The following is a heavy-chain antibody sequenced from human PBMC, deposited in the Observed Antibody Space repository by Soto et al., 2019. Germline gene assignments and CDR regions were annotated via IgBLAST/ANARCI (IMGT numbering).Heavy chain of an antibody. D-gene: IGHD4-17*01. CDR2: IYYSGST. J-gene: IGHJ4*02. V-gene: IGHV4-31*03. CDR3: AMGGAYGDKYYFDY. CDR1: GGSISSGGYY. Sequence: QVQLQESGPGLVKPSQTLSLTCTVSGGSISSGGYYWSWIRQHPGKGLEWIGYIYYSGSTYYNPSFKSRVTISVDTSKNQFSLKLGSVTAADTAVYYCAMGGAYGDKYYFDYWGQGTLVTVSS.